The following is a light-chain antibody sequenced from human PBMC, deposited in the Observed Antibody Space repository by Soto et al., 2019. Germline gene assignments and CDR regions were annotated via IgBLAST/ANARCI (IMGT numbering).Light chain of an antibody. Sequence: DIHLTQSPSFLSASVGDRVTITCRASQGISTYLAWYQQKPGKAPKLLIFAASTLQSGVPSRFSGSGSGAEFTLTISSLQPENFATYYCQPLKSHPLTFGRGTRL. CDR3: QPLKSHPLT. V-gene: IGKV1-9*01. CDR2: AAS. CDR1: QGISTY. J-gene: IGKJ5*01.